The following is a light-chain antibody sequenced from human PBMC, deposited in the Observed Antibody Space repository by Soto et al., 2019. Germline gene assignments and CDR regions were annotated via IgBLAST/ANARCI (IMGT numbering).Light chain of an antibody. Sequence: QSVLTQPPSVSAAPGQKVTISCSGSSSNIEKNLVSWYQQLPRTAPKVLIYENNKRPSEIPDRFSGSKSDTSAALGITGLQTGDEAEYYCGTWDSSLNTYVFGTGTQLTVL. CDR1: SSNIEKNL. V-gene: IGLV1-51*01. CDR2: ENN. CDR3: GTWDSSLNTYV. J-gene: IGLJ1*01.